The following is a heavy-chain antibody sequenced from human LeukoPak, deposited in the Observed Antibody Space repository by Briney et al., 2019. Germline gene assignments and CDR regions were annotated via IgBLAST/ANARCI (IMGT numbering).Heavy chain of an antibody. D-gene: IGHD6-19*01. CDR3: ARDSSGWSYFDY. CDR1: GFTFSSYA. V-gene: IGHV3-30-3*01. CDR2: ISYDGSNK. Sequence: PGGSLRLSCAASGFTFSSYAMHWVRQAPGKGLEWVAVISYDGSNKYNADSVKGRFTISRDNSKNTLYLQMNSLRAEDTAVYYCARDSSGWSYFDYWGQGTLVTVSS. J-gene: IGHJ4*02.